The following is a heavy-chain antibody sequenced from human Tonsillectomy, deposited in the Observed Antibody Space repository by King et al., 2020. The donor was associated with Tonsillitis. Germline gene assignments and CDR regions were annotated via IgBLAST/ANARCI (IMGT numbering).Heavy chain of an antibody. CDR1: GGSISSYY. CDR2: MYYRGST. V-gene: IGHV4-59*08. J-gene: IGHJ3*02. Sequence: QLQESGPGLLKPSETLSLTCSVSGGSISSYYWSWIRQPPGKGLEWIGYMYYRGSTNYNPSHKSRVTISVDTSKNQFSLKLSTVSAADTAVYYCAKHKSGSRPDAFDIWGQGTMVTVSS. CDR3: AKHKSGSRPDAFDI. D-gene: IGHD3-10*01.